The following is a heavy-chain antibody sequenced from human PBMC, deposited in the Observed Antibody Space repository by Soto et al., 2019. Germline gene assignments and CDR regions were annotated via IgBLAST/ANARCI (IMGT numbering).Heavy chain of an antibody. CDR2: IKQDGSEI. V-gene: IGHV3-7*05. CDR3: AKSLSAIPGDS. CDR1: GFTFSSYW. J-gene: IGHJ4*02. D-gene: IGHD2-2*01. Sequence: EVQLVESGGGLVQSGGSLRLSCAASGFTFSSYWMSWVRQGPGKGPEWVANIKQDGSEISYVDSVKGRFTISRDNAKSSLYLQMTSLRAEDTAVYHCAKSLSAIPGDSWGQGTLVTVSS.